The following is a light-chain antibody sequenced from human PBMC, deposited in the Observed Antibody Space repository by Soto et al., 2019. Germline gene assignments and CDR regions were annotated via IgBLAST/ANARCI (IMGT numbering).Light chain of an antibody. V-gene: IGLV1-47*01. CDR2: RNN. CDR1: TSNIGSNY. Sequence: QSVLTQPPSASGTPGQGVTISCSGSTSNIGSNYVYWYQQLPGTAPTLLIYRNNQRPSGVPDRFSGSKSGTSASLAISGLRSDDEADYVCATWDDSLNGFYVFGTGTRSPS. J-gene: IGLJ1*01. CDR3: ATWDDSLNGFYV.